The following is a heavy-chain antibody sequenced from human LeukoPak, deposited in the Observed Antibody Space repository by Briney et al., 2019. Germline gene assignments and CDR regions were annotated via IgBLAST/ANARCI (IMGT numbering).Heavy chain of an antibody. J-gene: IGHJ3*02. CDR1: GYSISSGYY. D-gene: IGHD4-17*01. CDR2: IYHSGST. V-gene: IGHV4-38-2*02. CDR3: ARDFGYGDYLGAFDI. Sequence: SETLSLTCTVSGYSISSGYYWGWIRQPPGKGLEWIGSIYHSGSTYYNPSLKSRVTISVDTSKNQFSLKLSSVTAADTAVYYCARDFGYGDYLGAFDIWGQGTMVTVSS.